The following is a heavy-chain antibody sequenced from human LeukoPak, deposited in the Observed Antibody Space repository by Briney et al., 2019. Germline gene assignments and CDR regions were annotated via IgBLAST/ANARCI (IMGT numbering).Heavy chain of an antibody. CDR1: GYTFTSYD. CDR2: MNPNSGNT. Sequence: ASVKVSCKASGYTFTSYDINWVRQAPGQGLEWMGWMNPNSGNTGYAQKFQGRVTMTRNTSISTAYMELSSLRSEDTAVYYCARLSHGRPFYYYYMDVWGKGTTVTVSS. D-gene: IGHD2/OR15-2a*01. CDR3: ARLSHGRPFYYYYMDV. J-gene: IGHJ6*03. V-gene: IGHV1-8*01.